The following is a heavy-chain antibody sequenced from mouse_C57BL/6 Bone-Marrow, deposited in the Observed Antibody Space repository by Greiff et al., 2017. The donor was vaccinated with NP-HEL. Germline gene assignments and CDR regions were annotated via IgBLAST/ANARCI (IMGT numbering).Heavy chain of an antibody. CDR1: GYTFTSYW. CDR3: ARWGGYYGSLYYFDY. V-gene: IGHV1-55*01. J-gene: IGHJ2*01. Sequence: QVQLQQPGAELVKPGASVKMSCKASGYTFTSYWITWVKQRPGQGLEWIGDIYPGSGSTIYNEKFKSKATLTVDTSSSTAYMQLSSLTSEDSAVYYCARWGGYYGSLYYFDYWGQGTTLTVSS. CDR2: IYPGSGST. D-gene: IGHD1-1*01.